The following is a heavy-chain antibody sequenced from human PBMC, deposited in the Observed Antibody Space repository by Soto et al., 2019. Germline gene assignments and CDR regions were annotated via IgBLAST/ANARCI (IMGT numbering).Heavy chain of an antibody. J-gene: IGHJ4*02. CDR3: ARELYDWGSYHTRPLDY. D-gene: IGHD3-16*02. CDR1: GFTFSSYA. Sequence: GGSLRLSCAASGFTFSSYAMHWVRQAPGKGLEWVAVISYDGSNKYYADSVKGRFTISRDNSKNTLYLQMNSLRAEDTAVYYCARELYDWGSYHTRPLDYWGQGTLVTVSS. CDR2: ISYDGSNK. V-gene: IGHV3-30-3*01.